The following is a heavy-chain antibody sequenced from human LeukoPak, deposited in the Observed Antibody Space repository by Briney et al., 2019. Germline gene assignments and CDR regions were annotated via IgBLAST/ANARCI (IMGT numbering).Heavy chain of an antibody. D-gene: IGHD5-12*01. Sequence: PGGSLRLSCAASGFTFSSYGMHWVRQAPGKGLEWVSVISYVGSNKYYADYVKGRFTISRDNSKNTLYLQMNSLRAEDTAVYYCAKDVSRGGSLGYSGYDFVFDYWGQGTLVTVSS. CDR2: ISYVGSNK. V-gene: IGHV3-30*18. J-gene: IGHJ4*02. CDR1: GFTFSSYG. CDR3: AKDVSRGGSLGYSGYDFVFDY.